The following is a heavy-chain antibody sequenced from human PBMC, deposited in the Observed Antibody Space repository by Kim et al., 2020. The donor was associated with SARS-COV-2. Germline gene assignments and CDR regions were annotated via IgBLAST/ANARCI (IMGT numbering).Heavy chain of an antibody. CDR3: ARVKGPRLYGSGSYYQRGFYYFDY. CDR1: GGSISSYY. J-gene: IGHJ4*02. Sequence: SETLSLTCTVSGGSISSYYWSWIRQPPGKGLEWIGYIYYSGSTNYNPSLKSRVTISVDTSKNQFSLKLSSVTAADTAVYYCARVKGPRLYGSGSYYQRGFYYFDYWGQGTLVTVSS. D-gene: IGHD3-10*01. V-gene: IGHV4-59*08. CDR2: IYYSGST.